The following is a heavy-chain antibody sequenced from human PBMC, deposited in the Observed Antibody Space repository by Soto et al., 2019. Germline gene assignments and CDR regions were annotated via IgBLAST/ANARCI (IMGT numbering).Heavy chain of an antibody. J-gene: IGHJ4*02. CDR2: VYNSGST. D-gene: IGHD6-13*01. CDR3: ARYRREAVAGYTLDN. CDR1: GGSISSNY. Sequence: SETLSLTCTVSGGSISSNYWTWIRQPPGKGLEWIGYVYNSGSTNFNPSLKSRVTISEDTSKSQFSLKVNSMTAADTAVYYCARYRREAVAGYTLDNWGQGIVVTVS. V-gene: IGHV4-59*01.